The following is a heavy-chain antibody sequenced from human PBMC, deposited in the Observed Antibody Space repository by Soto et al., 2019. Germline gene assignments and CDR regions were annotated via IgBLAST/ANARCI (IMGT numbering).Heavy chain of an antibody. J-gene: IGHJ3*01. CDR3: ARDRITTRGDAFDL. Sequence: QVQLVQSGAEVRKPGSSVKVSCKAPGGTFSTYIISWVRQAPGQGLEWMGRIIPIPDITNYAQKFQGRVTVTADRSTSTAYMELTSLKSEGTAVYYCARDRITTRGDAFDLWGQGTMVTVSS. CDR2: IIPIPDIT. CDR1: GGTFSTYI. D-gene: IGHD3-3*01. V-gene: IGHV1-69*08.